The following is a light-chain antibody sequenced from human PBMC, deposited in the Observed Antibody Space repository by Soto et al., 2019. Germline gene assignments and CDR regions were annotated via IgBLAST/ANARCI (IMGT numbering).Light chain of an antibody. CDR1: QSVSNNY. V-gene: IGKV3-20*01. J-gene: IGKJ1*01. Sequence: IGFTPSPGPLSLSPGERAPPSFRASQSVSNNYLAWYQQKPGQAPRLLIYGASNRATGIPDRFSGSGSGTDFTLTISRLEPEDFAVYYCQQYGSSGTFGQGTKVDIK. CDR2: GAS. CDR3: QQYGSSGT.